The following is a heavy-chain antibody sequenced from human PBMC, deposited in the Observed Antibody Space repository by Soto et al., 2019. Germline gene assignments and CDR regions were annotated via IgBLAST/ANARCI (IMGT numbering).Heavy chain of an antibody. CDR3: GRCRTDSYAMDV. V-gene: IGHV1-2*04. CDR1: GYTFTGYY. Sequence: GASVKVSCKASGYTFTGYYMHWVRQAPGQGLEWMGWINPNSGGTNYAQKFQGWVTMTRDTSISTAYMELSRLRSDDTAMYYCGRCRTDSYAMDVWGQGTTVTVSS. CDR2: INPNSGGT. J-gene: IGHJ6*02. D-gene: IGHD2-8*02.